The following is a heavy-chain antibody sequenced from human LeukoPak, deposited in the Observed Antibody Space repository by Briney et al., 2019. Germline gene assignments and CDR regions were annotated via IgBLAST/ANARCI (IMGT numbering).Heavy chain of an antibody. CDR2: INHSGST. Sequence: SETLSLTCAVYGGSFSGYYWSWIRQPPGKGLEWIGEINHSGSTNYNPSLKSRVTISVDTSKNQFSLKLSSVAAADTAVYYCARSWNDSFDYWGQGTLVTVSS. CDR1: GGSFSGYY. J-gene: IGHJ4*02. CDR3: ARSWNDSFDY. D-gene: IGHD1-1*01. V-gene: IGHV4-34*01.